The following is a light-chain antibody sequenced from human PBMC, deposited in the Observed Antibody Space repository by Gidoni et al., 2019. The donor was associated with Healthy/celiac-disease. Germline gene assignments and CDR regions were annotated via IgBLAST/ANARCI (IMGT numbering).Light chain of an antibody. CDR1: SRRSYY. Sequence: SSELTQDPAVSVDLGQTVRITCQGDSRRSYYASWYQQKPGQAPVLVIYGKNNRPSGIPDRFSGSSSGNTASLTITGAQAEDEADYYCNSRDSSGNHLGVFGTGTKVTVL. CDR2: GKN. CDR3: NSRDSSGNHLGV. V-gene: IGLV3-19*01. J-gene: IGLJ1*01.